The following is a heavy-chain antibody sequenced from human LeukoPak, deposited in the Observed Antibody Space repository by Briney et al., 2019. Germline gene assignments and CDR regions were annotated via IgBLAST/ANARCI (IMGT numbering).Heavy chain of an antibody. Sequence: SQTLSLTCAISGDSVSSNSAAWNWIRQSPSRGLEWLGRTYYRSKWYNDYAVSVKSRMTINPDTSKNQFSLQLNSVTPEDTAVYYCARAVLWFGELPLDVWGKGTTVTISS. D-gene: IGHD3-10*01. V-gene: IGHV6-1*01. J-gene: IGHJ6*04. CDR2: TYYRSKWYN. CDR1: GDSVSSNSAA. CDR3: ARAVLWFGELPLDV.